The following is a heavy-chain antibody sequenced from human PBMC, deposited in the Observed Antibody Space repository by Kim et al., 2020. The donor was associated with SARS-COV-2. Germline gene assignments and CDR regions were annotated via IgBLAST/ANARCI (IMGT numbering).Heavy chain of an antibody. Sequence: GKSLKISCKGSGYSFTSYWIGWVRQMPGKGLEWMGIIYPGDSDTRYSPSFQGQVTISADKSISTAYLQWSSLKASDTAIYYCATSFRYFDWSIFDYWGQGTLVTVSS. J-gene: IGHJ4*02. D-gene: IGHD3-9*01. CDR2: IYPGDSDT. V-gene: IGHV5-51*01. CDR1: GYSFTSYW. CDR3: ATSFRYFDWSIFDY.